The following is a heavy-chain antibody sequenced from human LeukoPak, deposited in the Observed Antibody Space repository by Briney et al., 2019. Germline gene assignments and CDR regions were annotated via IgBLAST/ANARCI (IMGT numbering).Heavy chain of an antibody. CDR1: GDPLSLYY. D-gene: IGHD3-10*01. Sequence: AEPLSLLCTVSGDPLSLYYGRWLRQSPPKGLDRIGYYYDTSSPKYNTSPERRATNSLAMSRSLVSLDLTSVTAAESAVYYCARGRGSLTYWGQGTLATVSS. V-gene: IGHV4-59*01. CDR2: YYDTSSP. CDR3: ARGRGSLTY. J-gene: IGHJ4*02.